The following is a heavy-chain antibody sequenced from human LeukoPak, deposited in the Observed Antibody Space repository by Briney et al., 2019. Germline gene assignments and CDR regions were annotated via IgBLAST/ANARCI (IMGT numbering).Heavy chain of an antibody. V-gene: IGHV5-51*01. Sequence: GESLKISCKGSGYSFTTYWIGWVRQMPGKGLDWMGIIYPSDSDTKYSPSFQGQVTISADRSISTAYLQWSSLKASDTAMYYCARAPTRAPHLNFDYWGQGTLVTVSS. J-gene: IGHJ4*02. D-gene: IGHD3-10*01. CDR1: GYSFTTYW. CDR3: ARAPTRAPHLNFDY. CDR2: IYPSDSDT.